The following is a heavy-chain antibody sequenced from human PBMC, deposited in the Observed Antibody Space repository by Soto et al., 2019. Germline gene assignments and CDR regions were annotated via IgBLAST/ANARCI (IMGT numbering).Heavy chain of an antibody. V-gene: IGHV5-10-1*01. Sequence: GESLKISCKGSGYSFTSYWISWVRQMPGKGLEWMGRIDPSDSYTNYSPSFQGHVTISADKSISTAYLQWSSLKASDTAMYYCASSYGSGSYYLPYYYYYGMDVWGQGTTVTVSS. J-gene: IGHJ6*02. CDR1: GYSFTSYW. CDR3: ASSYGSGSYYLPYYYYYGMDV. CDR2: IDPSDSYT. D-gene: IGHD3-10*01.